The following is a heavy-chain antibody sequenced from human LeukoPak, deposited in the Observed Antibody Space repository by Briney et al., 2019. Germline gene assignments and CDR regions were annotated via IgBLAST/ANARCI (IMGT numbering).Heavy chain of an antibody. Sequence: GGSLRLSSAASGFTFSSYWMSWVRQAPGKGLEWVANIKQDGSEKYYVDSVKGRFTISRDNAKNSLYLQMNSLRAEDTAVYYCARDPYAYDILTGRLWGQGTLVTVSS. CDR3: ARDPYAYDILTGRL. V-gene: IGHV3-7*01. J-gene: IGHJ4*02. CDR1: GFTFSSYW. D-gene: IGHD3-9*01. CDR2: IKQDGSEK.